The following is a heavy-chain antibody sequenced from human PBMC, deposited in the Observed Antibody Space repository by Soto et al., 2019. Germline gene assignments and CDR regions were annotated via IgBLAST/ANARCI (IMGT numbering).Heavy chain of an antibody. Sequence: SETLSLTCSVSGFTMSYGGYSWSWLPQSPGMGLEWLVYISHLETYYSNPSFKSRISLTIYTTRIQFSLSLSSMTVADKAVYYCARGGGYDCFDFWGPGIQVTVSS. CDR2: ISHLETY. D-gene: IGHD5-12*01. V-gene: IGHV4-30-2*06. J-gene: IGHJ4*02. CDR1: GFTMSYGGYS. CDR3: ARGGGYDCFDF.